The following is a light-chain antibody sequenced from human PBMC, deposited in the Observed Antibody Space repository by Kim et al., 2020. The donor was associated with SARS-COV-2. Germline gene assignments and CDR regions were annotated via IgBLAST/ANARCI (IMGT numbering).Light chain of an antibody. J-gene: IGKJ1*01. V-gene: IGKV1-39*01. Sequence: DIQMTQSPSSLSASVGDRVTITCRTSQDISRYLNWYQQKPGKAPKLLIYTASSLQSGVPSTFTGSGSETDFTLTISSHQPEDFATYYCQRTYSASRTFGQGAKVDIK. CDR3: QRTYSASRT. CDR2: TAS. CDR1: QDISRY.